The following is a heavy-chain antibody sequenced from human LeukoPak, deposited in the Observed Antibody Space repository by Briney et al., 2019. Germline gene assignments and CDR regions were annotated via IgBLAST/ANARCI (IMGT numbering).Heavy chain of an antibody. V-gene: IGHV1-18*04. J-gene: IGHJ4*02. CDR2: MNPSSGNT. CDR1: GYTFTDYY. Sequence: GASVKVSCKASGYTFTDYYMHWVRQAPGQGLEWMGWMNPSSGNTNYAQKLQGRVTMTTDTSTSTAYMELRSLRSDDTAVYYCARGDLIAAADHYWGQGTLVTVSS. D-gene: IGHD6-13*01. CDR3: ARGDLIAAADHY.